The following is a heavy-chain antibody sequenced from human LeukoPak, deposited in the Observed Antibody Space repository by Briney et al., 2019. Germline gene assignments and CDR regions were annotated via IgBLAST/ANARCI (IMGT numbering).Heavy chain of an antibody. CDR3: ARVPRDIVLMVYAHLGGYFDY. D-gene: IGHD2-8*01. CDR1: GGSFSGYY. Sequence: SETLSLTCAVYGGSFSGYYWSWIRQPPGKGLEWIGEINHSGSTNYNPSLKSRVTISVDTSKNQFSLKLSSVTAADTAVYYCARVPRDIVLMVYAHLGGYFDYWGQGTLVTVSS. J-gene: IGHJ4*02. V-gene: IGHV4-34*01. CDR2: INHSGST.